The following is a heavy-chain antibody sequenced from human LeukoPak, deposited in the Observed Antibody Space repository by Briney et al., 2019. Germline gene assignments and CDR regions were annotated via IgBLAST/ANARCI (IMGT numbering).Heavy chain of an antibody. CDR1: GFTLSSNW. CDR2: INSDGSST. D-gene: IGHD3-3*01. V-gene: IGHV3-74*01. J-gene: IGHJ6*02. CDR3: ARGYNDFWSGSYRPYYYYSMDV. Sequence: GGSLRLSCATSGFTLSSNWMHWVRQAPGKGLVWVSRINSDGSSTSYADSVKGRFTISRDNAKNTLYLQMNSLRAEDTAVYYCARGYNDFWSGSYRPYYYYSMDVWGQGTTVTVSS.